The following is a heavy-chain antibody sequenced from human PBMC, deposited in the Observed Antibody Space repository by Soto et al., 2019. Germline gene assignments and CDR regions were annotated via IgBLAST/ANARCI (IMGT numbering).Heavy chain of an antibody. Sequence: PPGKGLEWIGEAHHSGRTNYNPSLKSRVTISVDRSQNRFSLKLSSVTAADTAVYYCARSEATALDYWGQGTLVTVSS. V-gene: IGHV4-4*02. J-gene: IGHJ4*02. CDR3: ARSEATALDY. CDR2: AHHSGRT.